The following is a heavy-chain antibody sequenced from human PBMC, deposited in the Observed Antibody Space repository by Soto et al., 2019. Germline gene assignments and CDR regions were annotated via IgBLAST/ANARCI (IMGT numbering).Heavy chain of an antibody. V-gene: IGHV4-34*01. D-gene: IGHD2-8*02. CDR1: GGSFSGYY. CDR2: INHSGST. CDR3: ARDKITGLFDY. J-gene: IGHJ4*02. Sequence: QVQLQQWGAGLLKPSETLSLTCAVYGGSFSGYYWTWIRQPPGTGLEWIGEINHSGSTNYNPSLKSRVTISVDTSTNQFSLKLTSVTAADTAVYYCARDKITGLFDYWAQGTLVTVSS.